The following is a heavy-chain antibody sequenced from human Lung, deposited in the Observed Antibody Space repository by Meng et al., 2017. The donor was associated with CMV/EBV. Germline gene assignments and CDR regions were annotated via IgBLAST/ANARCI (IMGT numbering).Heavy chain of an antibody. CDR1: GYSFTSYW. V-gene: IGHV5-51*01. J-gene: IGHJ6*02. CDR3: ARHGGSTIYYYYGMDV. D-gene: IGHD2-15*01. Sequence: KVSXKGSGYSFTSYWIGWVRQMPGKGLEWMGIIYPGDSDTRYSPSFQGQVTISADKSISTAYLQWSSLKASDTAMYYCARHGGSTIYYYYGMDVWGQGXTVTVSS. CDR2: IYPGDSDT.